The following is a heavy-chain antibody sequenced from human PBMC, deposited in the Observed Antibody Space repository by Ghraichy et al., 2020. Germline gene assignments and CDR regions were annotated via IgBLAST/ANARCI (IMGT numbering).Heavy chain of an antibody. CDR2: ISYDGSNK. CDR3: ARDLDY. V-gene: IGHV3-30*04. Sequence: GSLRLSCAASGFTFSSYAMHWVRQAPGKGLEWVAVISYDGSNKYYADSVKGRFTISRDNSKNTLYLQMNSLRAEDTAVYYCARDLDYWGQGTLVTVSS. CDR1: GFTFSSYA. J-gene: IGHJ4*02.